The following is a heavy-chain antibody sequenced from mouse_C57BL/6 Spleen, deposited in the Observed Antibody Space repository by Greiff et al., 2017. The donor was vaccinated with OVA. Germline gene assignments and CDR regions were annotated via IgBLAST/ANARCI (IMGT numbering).Heavy chain of an antibody. J-gene: IGHJ3*01. Sequence: QVQLQQPGAELVKPGASVKLSCKASGYTFTSYWMHWVKQRPGQGLEWIGMIHPNSGSTNYNEKFKSKATLTVDKSSSTAYMQLSSLTSEDSAVYYCARSGYYESWFAYWGQGTLVTVSA. CDR1: GYTFTSYW. V-gene: IGHV1-64*01. D-gene: IGHD2-3*01. CDR3: ARSGYYESWFAY. CDR2: IHPNSGST.